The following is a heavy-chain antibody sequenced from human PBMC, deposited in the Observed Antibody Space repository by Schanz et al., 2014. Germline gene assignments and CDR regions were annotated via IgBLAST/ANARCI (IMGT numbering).Heavy chain of an antibody. J-gene: IGHJ4*02. V-gene: IGHV3-48*02. CDR1: GFTFSTYA. D-gene: IGHD6-19*01. Sequence: EVQLVESGGGLIQPGGSLRLSCAASGFTFSTYAMTWVRQAPGRGLEWISYIGSSSTIYYADSVKGRFTISRDIAKSSLYLQMNSLRDEDTAVYYCARDRGGWFEMDYWGQGTLVTVSS. CDR2: IGSSSTI. CDR3: ARDRGGWFEMDY.